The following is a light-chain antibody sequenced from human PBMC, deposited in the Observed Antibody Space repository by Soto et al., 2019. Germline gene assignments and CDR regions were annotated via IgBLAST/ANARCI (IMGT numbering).Light chain of an antibody. CDR3: SSFISTSTLFV. CDR1: SSDIGNYNY. J-gene: IGLJ1*01. Sequence: QSALTQPASVSGSPGQSITISCTGTSSDIGNYNYVSWYQQHPGKAPKLIIYEVTNRPSEISNRFSGSKFGNTASLTISGLQAEHEADSFCSSFISTSTLFVFGTGTKVTVL. V-gene: IGLV2-14*01. CDR2: EVT.